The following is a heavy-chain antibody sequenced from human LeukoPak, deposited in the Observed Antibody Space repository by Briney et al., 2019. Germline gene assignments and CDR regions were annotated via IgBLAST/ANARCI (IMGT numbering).Heavy chain of an antibody. D-gene: IGHD2/OR15-2a*01. V-gene: IGHV4-30-4*01. CDR1: GDSISSGDYY. CDR2: IYYSGST. J-gene: IGHJ3*02. CDR3: ARDAIYFGAFDI. Sequence: MPSETLSLTCTVSGDSISSGDYYWRWIRQPPGKGLQWFVYIYYSGSTCYNPSLKSRVTISVVTSKNQFSLKLSSVTAADTAVYYCARDAIYFGAFDIWGQGTMVTVSS.